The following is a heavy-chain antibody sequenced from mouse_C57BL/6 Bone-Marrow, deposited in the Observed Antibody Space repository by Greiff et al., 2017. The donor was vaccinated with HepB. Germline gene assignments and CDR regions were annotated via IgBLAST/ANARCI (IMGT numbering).Heavy chain of an antibody. CDR1: GFTFSSYA. CDR3: AREKKYYDSRFAY. J-gene: IGHJ3*01. CDR2: ISDGGSYT. V-gene: IGHV5-4*01. D-gene: IGHD1-1*01. Sequence: EVMLVESGGGLVKPGGSLKLSCAASGFTFSSYAMSWVRQTPEKRLEWVATISDGGSYTYYPDNVKGRFTISRDNAKNNLYLQMSHLKSEDTAMYYCAREKKYYDSRFAYWGQGTLVTVSA.